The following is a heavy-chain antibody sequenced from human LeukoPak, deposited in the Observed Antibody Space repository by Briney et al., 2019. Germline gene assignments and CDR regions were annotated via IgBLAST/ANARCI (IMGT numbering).Heavy chain of an antibody. J-gene: IGHJ4*02. CDR1: GITFNNSG. Sequence: GGSLRLSCAASGITFNNSGMHWVRQAPGKGLEWVAFIRYDGGNKYYADSVKGRFTISRDNSKNTLYVQMNSLRAEDTAMYYCARDWWGKYFDYWGQGTLVTVSS. CDR3: ARDWWGKYFDY. CDR2: IRYDGGNK. V-gene: IGHV3-30*02. D-gene: IGHD2-15*01.